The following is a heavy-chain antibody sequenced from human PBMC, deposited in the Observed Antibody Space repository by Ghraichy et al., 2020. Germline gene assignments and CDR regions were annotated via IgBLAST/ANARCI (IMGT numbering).Heavy chain of an antibody. CDR2: IYYSGST. V-gene: IGHV4-59*01. J-gene: IGHJ4*02. Sequence: SETLSLTCTVSDGSISSYYWSWIRQPPGKGLEWIGYIYYSGSTNYNPSLKSRVTISVDTSKNQFSLKLSSVTAADTAVYYCARVGGSSGWYIPSWFDYWGQGTLVTVSS. D-gene: IGHD6-19*01. CDR1: DGSISSYY. CDR3: ARVGGSSGWYIPSWFDY.